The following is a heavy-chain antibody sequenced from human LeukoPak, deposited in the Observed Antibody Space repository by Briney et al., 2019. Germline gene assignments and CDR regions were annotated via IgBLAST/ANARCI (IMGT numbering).Heavy chain of an antibody. Sequence: SVTVSCKASGGTFSIYAISWVRQAPGQGLEWMGGIIPIFGTPNYAQKFQGRVTITADESTSTAYMELSSLRSEDTAVYYCARDRRYDSSGYFYAWGQGTLVTVSS. CDR3: ARDRRYDSSGYFYA. CDR1: GGTFSIYA. V-gene: IGHV1-69*13. D-gene: IGHD3-22*01. CDR2: IIPIFGTP. J-gene: IGHJ4*02.